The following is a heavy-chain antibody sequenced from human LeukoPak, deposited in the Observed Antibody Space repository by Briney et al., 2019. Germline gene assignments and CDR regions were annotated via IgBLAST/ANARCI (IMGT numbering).Heavy chain of an antibody. CDR1: GFTFSSYA. Sequence: GGSLRLSCAASGFTFSSYAMSWVRQAPGKGLEWVSAISGSGGSTYYADSVKGRFTISRDNSKNTLYLQMNSLRAEDTAVYHRAKDPKQQPEYFQHWGQGTLVTVSS. J-gene: IGHJ1*01. CDR3: AKDPKQQPEYFQH. D-gene: IGHD6-13*01. CDR2: ISGSGGST. V-gene: IGHV3-23*01.